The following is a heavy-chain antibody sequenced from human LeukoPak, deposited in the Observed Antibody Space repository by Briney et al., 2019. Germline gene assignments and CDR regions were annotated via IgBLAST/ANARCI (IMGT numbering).Heavy chain of an antibody. Sequence: ASVKVSCKVSGYTLTELSMHWVRQAPGKGLEWMGGFDPEDGETIYAQKFQGGVTMTEDTSTDTAYMELSSLRSEDTAVYYWATVYYFGSGGLDYWGQGTLVTVSS. CDR2: FDPEDGET. D-gene: IGHD3-10*01. CDR1: GYTLTELS. CDR3: ATVYYFGSGGLDY. V-gene: IGHV1-24*01. J-gene: IGHJ4*02.